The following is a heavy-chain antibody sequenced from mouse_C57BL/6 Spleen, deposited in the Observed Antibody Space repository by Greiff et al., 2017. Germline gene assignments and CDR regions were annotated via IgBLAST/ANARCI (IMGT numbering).Heavy chain of an antibody. V-gene: IGHV1-81*01. CDR1: GYTFTSYG. Sequence: VQLQQSGAELARPGASVKLSCKASGYTFTSYGISWVKQRTGQGLEWIGEIYPRSGNTYYNEKLKGKATLTADKSSSTAYMELRSLTSEDSAVYFCARWGDGYPFDYWGQGTTLTVSS. CDR2: IYPRSGNT. D-gene: IGHD2-3*01. J-gene: IGHJ2*01. CDR3: ARWGDGYPFDY.